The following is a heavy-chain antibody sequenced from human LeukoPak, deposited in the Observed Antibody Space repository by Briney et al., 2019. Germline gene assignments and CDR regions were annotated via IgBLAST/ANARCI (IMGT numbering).Heavy chain of an antibody. V-gene: IGHV3-30*04. CDR3: ARDSGYCSGGSCLFIDY. D-gene: IGHD2-15*01. CDR1: GFTFSSYA. Sequence: GGSLRLSCAASGFTFSSYAMHWVRQAPGKGLEWVAVISYDGSNKYYADSVKGRFTISRDNSKNTLYLQMNSLRAEDTAVYYSARDSGYCSGGSCLFIDYWGQGTLVTVSS. J-gene: IGHJ4*02. CDR2: ISYDGSNK.